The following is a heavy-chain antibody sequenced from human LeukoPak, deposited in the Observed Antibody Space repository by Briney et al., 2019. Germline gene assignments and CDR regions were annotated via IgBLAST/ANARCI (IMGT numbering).Heavy chain of an antibody. CDR1: GGSFSGYY. V-gene: IGHV4-34*01. CDR2: INHSGST. D-gene: IGHD4-17*01. CDR3: ARDNLSPVTGYYYGMDV. J-gene: IGHJ6*02. Sequence: SETLSLTCAVYGGSFSGYYWSWIRQPPGKGLEWIGEINHSGSTNYNPSLKSRVTISVDTSKNQFSLKLSSVTAADTAVYYCARDNLSPVTGYYYGMDVWGQGTTVTVSS.